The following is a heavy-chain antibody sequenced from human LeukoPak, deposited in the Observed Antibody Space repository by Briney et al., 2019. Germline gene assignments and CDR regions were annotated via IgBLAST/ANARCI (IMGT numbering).Heavy chain of an antibody. CDR2: IHNSGRT. D-gene: IGHD1-14*01. CDR1: GGSISSYY. V-gene: IGHV4-59*08. CDR3: ARHGTISSESYFDY. J-gene: IGHJ4*02. Sequence: SETLSLTCSVSGGSISSYYWSWIRQSPGKGLEWIGYIHNSGRTNYNPSLKSRVTGFVDTSKNQVSLRLSSVTAADTAVYYCARHGTISSESYFDYWGQGALVTVSS.